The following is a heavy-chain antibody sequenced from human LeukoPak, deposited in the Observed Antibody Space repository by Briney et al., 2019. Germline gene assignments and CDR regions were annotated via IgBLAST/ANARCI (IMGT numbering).Heavy chain of an antibody. CDR2: IYPGDSDT. D-gene: IGHD5-24*01. CDR1: GYGFTSYW. V-gene: IGHV5-51*01. CDR3: ARPTMATITDYYGMDV. Sequence: RGESLQISCKGSGYGFTSYWIGWVRQLPGKGLEWMGIIYPGDSDTRYSPSFQGQVTISADKSISTAYLQWSSLKASDTAMYYCARPTMATITDYYGMDVWGRGTTVTVSS. J-gene: IGHJ6*02.